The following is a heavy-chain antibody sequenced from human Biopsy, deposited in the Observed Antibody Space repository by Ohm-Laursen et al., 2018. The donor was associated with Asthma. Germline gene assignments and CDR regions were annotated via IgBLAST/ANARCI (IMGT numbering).Heavy chain of an antibody. V-gene: IGHV1-24*01. CDR3: ASDFPKDYVRYNFQF. CDR1: GYSLTDLS. D-gene: IGHD4-17*01. CDR2: HDPEEGGT. Sequence: ASVKVSCKISGYSLTDLSMHWVRQAPGQGLEWMGGHDPEEGGTVNARRFQGRVTMTEDTSTDAAYMELSSLSSDDTAVYYCASDFPKDYVRYNFQFWGQGTLVTVSS. J-gene: IGHJ4*02.